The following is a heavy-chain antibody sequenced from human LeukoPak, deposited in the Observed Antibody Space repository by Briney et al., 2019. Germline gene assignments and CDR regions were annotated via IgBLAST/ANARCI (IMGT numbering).Heavy chain of an antibody. Sequence: KSSETLSLTCTVSGSSISSYYWSWIRQPAGKGLEWIGRIYTSGSTNYNPSLKSRVTMSVDTSKNQFSLKLSSVTAADTAVYYCARDPLDCSSTSCDYMDVWGKGTTVTVSS. V-gene: IGHV4-4*07. CDR2: IYTSGST. CDR3: ARDPLDCSSTSCDYMDV. CDR1: GSSISSYY. D-gene: IGHD2-2*01. J-gene: IGHJ6*03.